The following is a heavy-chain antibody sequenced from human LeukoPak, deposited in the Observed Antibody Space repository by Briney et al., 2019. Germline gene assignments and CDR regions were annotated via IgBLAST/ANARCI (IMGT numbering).Heavy chain of an antibody. CDR3: ARGSGDLDN. CDR2: ISSSSSSYI. CDR1: GFTLSSYA. Sequence: GGSLRLSCAASGFTLSSYAMSWVRRAPGKGLEWVSPISSSSSSYIYYAGSVKGRFTISRDNAKNSLYLQMNSLRAEDTAVYYCARGSGDLDNWGQGTLVTVSS. J-gene: IGHJ4*02. D-gene: IGHD4-17*01. V-gene: IGHV3-21*01.